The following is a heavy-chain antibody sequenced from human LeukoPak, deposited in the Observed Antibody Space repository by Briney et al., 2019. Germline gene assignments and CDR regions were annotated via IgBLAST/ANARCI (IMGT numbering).Heavy chain of an antibody. CDR3: ARGRVTIFGVVPFDY. V-gene: IGHV3-7*01. D-gene: IGHD3-3*01. J-gene: IGHJ4*02. Sequence: GGSLRLSCVASGFTFSRYWMSWVRQAPGKGLEWVANIKQDGSEKYYVDSVRGQFTISRDNAKNSLYLQMNSLRAEDTAVYYCARGRVTIFGVVPFDYWGQGTLVTVSS. CDR1: GFTFSRYW. CDR2: IKQDGSEK.